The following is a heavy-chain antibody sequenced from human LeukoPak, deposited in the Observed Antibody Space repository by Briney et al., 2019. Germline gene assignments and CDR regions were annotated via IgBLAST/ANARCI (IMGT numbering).Heavy chain of an antibody. D-gene: IGHD3-22*01. J-gene: IGHJ4*02. CDR3: ARDRYCYGGTDY. Sequence: SETLSLTCTVSGGSISSGTYHWSWIRQYAGKGLEWIGHISHGGTTYYNPSLRSQVTISMDTSRNRFSLKLDSVTAADAALYYCARDRYCYGGTDYWGQGTLVTVSS. CDR2: ISHGGTT. CDR1: GGSISSGTYH. V-gene: IGHV4-31*01.